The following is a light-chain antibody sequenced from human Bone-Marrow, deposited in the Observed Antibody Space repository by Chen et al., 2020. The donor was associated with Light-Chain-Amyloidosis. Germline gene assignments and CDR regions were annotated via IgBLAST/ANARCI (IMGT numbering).Light chain of an antibody. J-gene: IGLJ2*01. Sequence: QSALTQPASVSGFPGQSITIPCTGTSSDIGGYDHVSWFQKNPGKAPKLMVFGATQRPSGVSPRFSGSKSGNTDYLTISGLQAEDEADYFCSSYAGSATFALFGGGTSLTVL. CDR1: SSDIGGYDH. CDR2: GAT. V-gene: IGLV2-23*02. CDR3: SSYAGSATFAL.